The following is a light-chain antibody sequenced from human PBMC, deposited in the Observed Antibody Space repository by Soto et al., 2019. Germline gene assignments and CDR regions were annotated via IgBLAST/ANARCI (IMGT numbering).Light chain of an antibody. CDR3: QQRSSWRVT. CDR1: QSVSTF. CDR2: DAS. V-gene: IGKV3-11*01. Sequence: TQFPATLSLSPGERATLSCRASQSVSTFLAWYQQKPGQAPRLVVYDASKRATGIPARFSGSGSGTDFTLTISSLEPEDFAVYYCQQRSSWRVTFGGGTKVEIK. J-gene: IGKJ4*01.